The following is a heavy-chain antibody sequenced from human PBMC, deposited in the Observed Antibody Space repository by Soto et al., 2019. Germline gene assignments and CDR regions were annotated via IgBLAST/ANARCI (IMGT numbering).Heavy chain of an antibody. J-gene: IGHJ4*02. V-gene: IGHV4-31*03. Sequence: QVQLQESGPGLVKPSQTLSLTCTVSGGSISSGGYYCSWIRQHPGKGLEWIGYIYYSGSTYYNPSLKSRVTLSVDTYKNQFSLKLSSVTAADTAVYYCAGSPSSIHFDYWGQGTLVTVSS. CDR1: GGSISSGGYY. CDR3: AGSPSSIHFDY. CDR2: IYYSGST. D-gene: IGHD1-26*01.